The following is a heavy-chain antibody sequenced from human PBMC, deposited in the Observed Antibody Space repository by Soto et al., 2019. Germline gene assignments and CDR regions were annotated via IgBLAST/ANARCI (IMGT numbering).Heavy chain of an antibody. CDR2: INPEATTI. V-gene: IGHV3-74*01. D-gene: IGHD3-10*01. J-gene: IGHJ4*02. Sequence: EVQLVESGGGTVQPGRSLRLSCAASGYTFSTYWMHWVRQAPGKGLVWVSRINPEATTINYADSVRGRFTISRDNAKKTLFLQMNGLSAEETAGYYCTMATYGPYHCSGQGTLVTVSP. CDR3: TMATYGPYHC. CDR1: GYTFSTYW.